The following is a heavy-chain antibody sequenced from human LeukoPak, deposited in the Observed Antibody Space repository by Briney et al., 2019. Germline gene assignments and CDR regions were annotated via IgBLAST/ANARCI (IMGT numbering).Heavy chain of an antibody. J-gene: IGHJ5*02. CDR2: IYYSGST. Sequence: SETLSLTCTVSGGSISSYYWSWIRQPPGKGLEWIGYIYYSGSTNYNPSLKSRVTISVDTSKNQFSLKLSSVTAEDTAVYYCAAAVSSPGWFGPWGQGTLVTVSS. D-gene: IGHD1-14*01. V-gene: IGHV4-59*01. CDR1: GGSISSYY. CDR3: AAAVSSPGWFGP.